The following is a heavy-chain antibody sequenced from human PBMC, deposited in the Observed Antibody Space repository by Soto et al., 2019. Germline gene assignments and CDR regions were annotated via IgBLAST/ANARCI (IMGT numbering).Heavy chain of an antibody. CDR2: IIPILGIA. CDR3: AREDYYGSGSYNYYYYYMDV. D-gene: IGHD3-10*01. Sequence: ASVKVSCKASGGTFSSYTISWVRQAPGQGLEWMGRIIPILGIANYAQKFQGRVTITADKSTSTAYMELSSLRSEDTAVYYCAREDYYGSGSYNYYYYYMDVWGKGTTGTVAS. CDR1: GGTFSSYT. J-gene: IGHJ6*03. V-gene: IGHV1-69*04.